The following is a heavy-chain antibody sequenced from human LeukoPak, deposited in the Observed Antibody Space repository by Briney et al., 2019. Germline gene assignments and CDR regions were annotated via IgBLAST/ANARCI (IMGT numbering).Heavy chain of an antibody. V-gene: IGHV4-34*01. CDR2: INHSGST. Sequence: SETLSLTCAVYGGSFSGYYWSWIRQPPGNGLEWIGEINHSGSTNYNPSLKSRVTISVDTSKNQFSLKLSSVTAADTAVYYCARNGMYYYDSSGYWKLDDYWGQGALVTVSS. D-gene: IGHD3-22*01. CDR1: GGSFSGYY. CDR3: ARNGMYYYDSSGYWKLDDY. J-gene: IGHJ4*02.